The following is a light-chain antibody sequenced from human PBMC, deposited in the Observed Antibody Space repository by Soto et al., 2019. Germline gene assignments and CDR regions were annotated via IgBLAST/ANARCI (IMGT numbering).Light chain of an antibody. Sequence: QSVLTQPPSASGTPGQRVTISCSGSTSNIGSNPVNWYQQVPGTAPKLLVYNSNQGPSGVPDRFSGSKSGTSASLAISGLQSDYEGDYYCVVWDDRLYGPVFGGGTKLTVL. CDR2: NSN. V-gene: IGLV1-44*01. J-gene: IGLJ2*01. CDR3: VVWDDRLYGPV. CDR1: TSNIGSNP.